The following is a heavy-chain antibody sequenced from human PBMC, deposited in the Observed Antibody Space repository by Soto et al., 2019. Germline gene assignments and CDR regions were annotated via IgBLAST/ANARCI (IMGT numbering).Heavy chain of an antibody. CDR1: GFSLESHG. CDR3: VRGSCNNATRWEGHWLIS. Sequence: QVQLVESGGGVVQPGTDLRISCEVSGFSLESHGMHWVRQFPGKGLEWVAVIWFDGSKKFYADSVQGRLTISRDNTKTTIFLGMTQLTGAEARFYNCVRGSCNNATRWEGHWLISWVQGPRV. CDR2: IWFDGSKK. V-gene: IGHV3-33*01. J-gene: IGHJ5*02. D-gene: IGHD6-19*01.